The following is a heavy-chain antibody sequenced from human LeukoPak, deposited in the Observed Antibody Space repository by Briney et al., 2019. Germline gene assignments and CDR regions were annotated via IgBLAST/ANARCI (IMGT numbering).Heavy chain of an antibody. Sequence: QTGRTLRPSCAASGFTVSRNYMSWVRQAPGKGLEWVSVIYSGGDTDYADSVKGRFTISRDNSKNMLYLQMNSLRVEDTAVYYCARWPTIFGCWGQGTLVIVSS. J-gene: IGHJ4*02. CDR2: IYSGGDT. CDR3: ARWPTIFGC. D-gene: IGHD3-3*01. V-gene: IGHV3-66*01. CDR1: GFTVSRNY.